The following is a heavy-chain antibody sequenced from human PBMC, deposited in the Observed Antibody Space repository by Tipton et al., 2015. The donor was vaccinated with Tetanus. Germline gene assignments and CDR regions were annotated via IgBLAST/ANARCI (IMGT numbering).Heavy chain of an antibody. V-gene: IGHV4-4*07. J-gene: IGHJ6*02. CDR1: GGSISSYH. CDR2: IYTGGST. CDR3: ARDWGDYYDSSDYYYYYGMDV. D-gene: IGHD3-22*01. Sequence: TLSLTCTVSGGSISSYHWSWTRQPAGKGLEWIGRIYTGGSTNYNPSLKSRVTMSVDTSKNQFSLKLSSVTAADTAVYYCARDWGDYYDSSDYYYYYGMDVWGQGTTVTVSS.